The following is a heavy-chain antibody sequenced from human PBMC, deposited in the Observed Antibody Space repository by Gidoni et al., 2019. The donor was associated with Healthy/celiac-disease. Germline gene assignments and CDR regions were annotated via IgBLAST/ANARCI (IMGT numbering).Heavy chain of an antibody. CDR1: GVSFSGYD. CDR3: ARGNGSNYERSFDY. CDR2: INHGGST. D-gene: IGHD4-4*01. V-gene: IGHV4-34*01. Sequence: QVQLQQWGAGLLKPSETLSLTCAVSGVSFSGYDWSWIRQPPGKGLEWIGEINHGGSTNYIPSLKSRVTISVDTSKNQFSLRLSSVTAADTAVYYCARGNGSNYERSFDYWGQGTLVTVSS. J-gene: IGHJ4*02.